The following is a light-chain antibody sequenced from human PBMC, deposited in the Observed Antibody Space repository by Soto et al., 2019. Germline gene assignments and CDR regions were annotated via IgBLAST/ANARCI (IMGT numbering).Light chain of an antibody. CDR2: DAS. CDR3: QQYGSTPVT. Sequence: EIVLTQSPATLSLSPGERATLSCGASQSVVSTYLAWYQQRPGLAPRLLIYDASNRATGIPDRFSGSGSGTDFTLTISRLEPEDFAMYYCQQYGSTPVTFGGGTRVEIK. J-gene: IGKJ4*01. V-gene: IGKV3D-20*01. CDR1: QSVVSTY.